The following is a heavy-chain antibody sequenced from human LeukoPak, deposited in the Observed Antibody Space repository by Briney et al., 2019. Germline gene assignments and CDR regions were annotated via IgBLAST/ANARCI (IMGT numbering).Heavy chain of an antibody. J-gene: IGHJ4*02. V-gene: IGHV3-53*01. CDR3: ARVGGDRVAY. D-gene: IGHD4-17*01. CDR2: MYNNGNT. CDR1: GLTVSSKY. Sequence: GGSLRLSCAASGLTVSSKYMSWVRQAPGKGLEWVSVMYNNGNTHYADSVKGRFTISRDNVKNMLYLQMNSLRPEDTAVYYCARVGGDRVAYWGQGTLVTVPS.